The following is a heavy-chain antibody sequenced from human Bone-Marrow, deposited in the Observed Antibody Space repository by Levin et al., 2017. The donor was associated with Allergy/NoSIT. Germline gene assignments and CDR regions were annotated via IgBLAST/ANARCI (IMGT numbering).Heavy chain of an antibody. Sequence: GGSLRLSCVASGFTLSQYDMIWVRQSPGKGLEWLSTISNTGTTVSFADSVKGRFTISRDNAKNSLYLQMNSLRVEDTAVYYCAKETLGGYDYVWGSYRYTDYWGQGTLITV. D-gene: IGHD3-16*02. V-gene: IGHV3-48*03. J-gene: IGHJ4*02. CDR3: AKETLGGYDYVWGSYRYTDY. CDR1: GFTLSQYD. CDR2: ISNTGTTV.